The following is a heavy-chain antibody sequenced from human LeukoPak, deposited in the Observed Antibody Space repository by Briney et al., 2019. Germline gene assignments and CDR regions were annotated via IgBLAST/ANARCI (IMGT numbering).Heavy chain of an antibody. J-gene: IGHJ4*02. CDR2: IYYSGST. CDR1: GGSISSGGYY. D-gene: IGHD3-22*01. CDR3: ARVYYDSSGYYRWPVGSF. V-gene: IGHV4-31*03. Sequence: SETLSLTCTVSGGSISSGGYYWSWIRQHPGKGLEWIGYIYYSGSTYYNPSLKSRVTISVDTSKNQFSLKLSSVTAADTAVYYCARVYYDSSGYYRWPVGSFWGQGTLVTVSS.